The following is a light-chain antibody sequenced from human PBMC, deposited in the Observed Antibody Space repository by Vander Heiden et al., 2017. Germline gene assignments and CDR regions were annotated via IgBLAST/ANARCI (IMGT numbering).Light chain of an antibody. Sequence: QSALTQPRSGSGSPGQSVTISCTGTSSDVGGYNYVSWYQQHPGKAPKLMIYDVSKRPSGVPDRFSGSKSGNTASLTISGLQAEDEADYYCCSYAGSSYVFGTGTKVTVL. CDR1: SSDVGGYNY. V-gene: IGLV2-11*01. CDR3: CSYAGSSYV. J-gene: IGLJ1*01. CDR2: DVS.